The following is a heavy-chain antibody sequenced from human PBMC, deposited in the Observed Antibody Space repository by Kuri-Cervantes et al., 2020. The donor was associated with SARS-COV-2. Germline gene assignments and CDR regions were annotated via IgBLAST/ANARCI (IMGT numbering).Heavy chain of an antibody. Sequence: SLKISCAASGFTFSSYEMNWVRQAPGKGLEWVSGISWNSGSIGYADSVKGRFTISRDNAKNSLYLQMNSLRAEDTALYYCAKDTAVAGVGGYYYYYGMDVWGQGTTVTVSS. CDR3: AKDTAVAGVGGYYYYYGMDV. CDR1: GFTFSSYE. V-gene: IGHV3-9*01. J-gene: IGHJ6*02. D-gene: IGHD6-19*01. CDR2: ISWNSGSI.